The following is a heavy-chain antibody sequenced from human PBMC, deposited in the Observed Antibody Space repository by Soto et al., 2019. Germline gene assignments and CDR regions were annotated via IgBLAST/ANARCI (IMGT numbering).Heavy chain of an antibody. V-gene: IGHV3-23*01. D-gene: IGHD3-22*01. Sequence: SGGSLRLSCAASGFAFSTFAMTWVRQAPGKGLEWVAAISVSGNNAYYADSVKGRFTISRDNSQNSVFLQMSSLRADDTAVYYCARDQLRRGTLYSIGVLLPEHGIWGQGTLVTVSS. CDR3: ARDQLRRGTLYSIGVLLPEHGI. CDR2: ISVSGNNA. J-gene: IGHJ4*02. CDR1: GFAFSTFA.